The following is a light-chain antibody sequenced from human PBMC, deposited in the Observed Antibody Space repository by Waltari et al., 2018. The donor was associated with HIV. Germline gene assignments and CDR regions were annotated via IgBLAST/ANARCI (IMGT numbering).Light chain of an antibody. CDR3: YSAADNIWV. CDR2: NDT. CDR1: FLAKKL. Sequence: SYVLTQPSSVSVSPGQNARITCSGDFLAKKLARWFQQKPGQAPVLVIYNDTERPSGIPERFSGSSSGTTVTLTISGSQAEDEADYHCYSAADNIWVFGGGTKLTVL. J-gene: IGLJ3*02. V-gene: IGLV3-27*01.